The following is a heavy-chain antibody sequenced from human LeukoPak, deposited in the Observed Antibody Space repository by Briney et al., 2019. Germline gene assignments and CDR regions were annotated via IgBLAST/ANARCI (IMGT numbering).Heavy chain of an antibody. Sequence: GGSLRLSCAASEFTVSTYYMTWVRQAPGKGLECVSVIYSGGSTYYADSVKGRFTVSRDNSKNTLYLQMNSLRAEDTAMYYCARGLGYCTSTTCLLPFDYWGQGTLVTVSS. V-gene: IGHV3-53*01. CDR3: ARGLGYCTSTTCLLPFDY. CDR2: IYSGGST. J-gene: IGHJ4*02. CDR1: EFTVSTYY. D-gene: IGHD2-2*01.